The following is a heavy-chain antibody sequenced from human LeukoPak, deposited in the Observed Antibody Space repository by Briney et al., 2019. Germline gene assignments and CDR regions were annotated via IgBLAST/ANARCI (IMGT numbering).Heavy chain of an antibody. V-gene: IGHV4-59*08. J-gene: IGHJ4*02. D-gene: IGHD6-13*01. CDR1: GGSISSYY. Sequence: NPSETLSLTCTVSGGSISSYYWSWIRQPPGKGLEWIGYISYSGSTNYNPSLKSRVTISVDTSKNQLSLKLSSMTAADTAVYYCARSIPHSSSWYTDCWGQGTLVTVSS. CDR2: ISYSGST. CDR3: ARSIPHSSSWYTDC.